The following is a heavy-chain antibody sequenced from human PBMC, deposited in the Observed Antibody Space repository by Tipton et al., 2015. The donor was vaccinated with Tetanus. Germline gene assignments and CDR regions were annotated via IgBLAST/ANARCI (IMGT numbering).Heavy chain of an antibody. CDR3: AKDNGGYGDYYYYYGMDV. CDR1: GFTFSNYA. J-gene: IGHJ6*02. Sequence: GSLRLSCAASGFTFSNYAMTWVRQAPGKGLEWVSLIRGNGVYTYYADSVKGRFTISRDNSKNTLYLQMNSLRVEDTAVYYCAKDNGGYGDYYYYYGMDVWGQGTTVTVSS. V-gene: IGHV3-23*01. D-gene: IGHD4-17*01. CDR2: IRGNGVYT.